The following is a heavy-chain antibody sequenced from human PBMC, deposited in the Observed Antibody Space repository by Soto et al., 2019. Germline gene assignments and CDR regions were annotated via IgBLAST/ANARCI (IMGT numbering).Heavy chain of an antibody. CDR1: GFSLSTSEVG. V-gene: IGHV2-5*02. CDR3: ARLTDLYIIFEF. CDR2: IYWDDDK. D-gene: IGHD3-10*01. Sequence: TLLNPTQTLTLTCTFSGFSLSTSEVGVGWIRQPPGKALELLGIIYWDDDKRYSPLLNKRLTITKDTSKNQVVLTMTNMDSVDKAPFHCARLTDLYIIFEFCRKGTHVTVSS. J-gene: IGHJ4*02.